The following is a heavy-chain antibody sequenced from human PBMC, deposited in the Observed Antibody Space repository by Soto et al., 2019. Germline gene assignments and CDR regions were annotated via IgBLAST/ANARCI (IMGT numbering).Heavy chain of an antibody. J-gene: IGHJ3*02. CDR3: AKHTDFGSGSSWLGSDNMDTDAFDI. D-gene: IGHD3-10*01. CDR2: IYYSGNT. CDR1: GGSISSDIYY. Sequence: PSATLSLTCTVSGGSISSDIYYWGWIRQPPGKGLEWIGTIYYSGNTYYNPSLRSRVTISVDTSKNQFSLRLTSVTAADTAVYYCAKHTDFGSGSSWLGSDNMDTDAFDIWGQGTMVTVSS. V-gene: IGHV4-39*01.